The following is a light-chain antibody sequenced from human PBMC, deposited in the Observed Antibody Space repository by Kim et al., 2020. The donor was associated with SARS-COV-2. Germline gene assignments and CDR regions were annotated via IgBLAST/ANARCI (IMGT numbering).Light chain of an antibody. Sequence: SWSPGERATPSCRASQSVSSYLACYQQKPGQAPRLLIYDASNRATGIPARFSGSGSGTDFTLTISSLEPEDFAVYYCQQRSNWLTFGGGTKVDIK. J-gene: IGKJ4*01. CDR2: DAS. CDR3: QQRSNWLT. V-gene: IGKV3-11*01. CDR1: QSVSSY.